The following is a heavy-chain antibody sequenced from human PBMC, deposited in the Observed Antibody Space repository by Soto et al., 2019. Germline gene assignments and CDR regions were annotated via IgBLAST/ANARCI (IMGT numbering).Heavy chain of an antibody. J-gene: IGHJ3*02. Sequence: QVQLQESGPGLVKPSQTLSLTCTVSGGSIGSGGYYWSWIRQHPGKGLEWIGYIYYSGSTYYNPSLKSRVTISVDTSKNQFSLKLSSVTAADTAVYYCAATKRFLEWLSTLAAFDIWGQGTMVTVSS. D-gene: IGHD3-3*01. CDR2: IYYSGST. CDR3: AATKRFLEWLSTLAAFDI. V-gene: IGHV4-31*03. CDR1: GGSIGSGGYY.